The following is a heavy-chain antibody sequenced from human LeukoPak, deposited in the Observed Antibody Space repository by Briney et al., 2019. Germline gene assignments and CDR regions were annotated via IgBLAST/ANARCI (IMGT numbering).Heavy chain of an antibody. V-gene: IGHV3-53*01. J-gene: IGHJ4*02. Sequence: ETLSLTCTVSGGSISSYYWSWVRQAPGKGLEWVSGITSGGNTYYADSVKGRFTISRDNSKNTLYLQMNSLRAEDTAVYYCAKDVAGTLYYFDYWGQGTLVTVSS. CDR3: AKDVAGTLYYFDY. CDR1: GGSISSYY. D-gene: IGHD6-19*01. CDR2: ITSGGNT.